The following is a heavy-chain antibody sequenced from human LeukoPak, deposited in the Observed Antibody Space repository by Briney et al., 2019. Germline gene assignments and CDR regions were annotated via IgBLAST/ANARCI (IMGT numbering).Heavy chain of an antibody. D-gene: IGHD3-10*01. J-gene: IGHJ4*02. V-gene: IGHV4-61*08. CDR2: IYYSGST. CDR1: GVSVSSRVYY. Sequence: PSEPLSLTRTVSGVSVSSRVYYLRWLRQPPGKFLEWIGYIYYSGSTNYNPSLKSRVTISVDTSKNQFSLKVSSVTAADTAVYYCARRGGSGRSFDYWGQGTLVTVSS. CDR3: ARRGGSGRSFDY.